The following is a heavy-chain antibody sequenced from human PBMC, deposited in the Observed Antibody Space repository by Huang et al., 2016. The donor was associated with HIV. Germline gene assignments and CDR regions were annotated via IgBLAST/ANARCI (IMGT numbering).Heavy chain of an antibody. V-gene: IGHV1-3*01. CDR3: AREFVIFGAPLWPAY. CDR2: INPGNGNT. CDR1: GYSFTTYA. J-gene: IGHJ4*02. D-gene: IGHD2-21*01. Sequence: QVQLVQSGAEVKKPGASVKVSCKASGYSFTTYALHWVRPAHGQRLEGMGWINPGNGNTNYSQKFQGRVTITRDTSASTVYMEVSSLTFEDTAVYYCAREFVIFGAPLWPAYWGQGTLISVSS.